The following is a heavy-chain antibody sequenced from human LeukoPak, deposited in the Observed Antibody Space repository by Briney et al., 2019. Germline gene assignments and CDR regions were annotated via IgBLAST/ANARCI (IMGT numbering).Heavy chain of an antibody. J-gene: IGHJ4*02. V-gene: IGHV3-7*01. CDR3: ARGGSSSSWFWVD. CDR2: IKQDGSDK. Sequence: GGSLRLSCAASGFTFRTQWMTWVRQAPGKGLEWVANIKQDGSDKYYVDSVKGRFTISKDNAKNSPYLQMNSLRVEDTAVYYCARGGSSSSWFWVDWGQGTLVTVSS. CDR1: GFTFRTQW. D-gene: IGHD6-13*01.